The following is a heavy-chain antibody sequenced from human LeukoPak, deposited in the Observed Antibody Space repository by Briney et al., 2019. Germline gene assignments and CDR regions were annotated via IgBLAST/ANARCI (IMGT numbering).Heavy chain of an antibody. D-gene: IGHD1-26*01. Sequence: GRSLRLSCAASGFTFSNYGLHWVRQAPGKGLEWVALISYDGRSNKYYADSVKGRFTISRDNSKNTLSLQMNSLRAEDTAVYYCAPTDAGSGSYSGYWGQGTLVTVSS. J-gene: IGHJ4*02. CDR2: ISYDGRSNK. CDR3: APTDAGSGSYSGY. CDR1: GFTFSNYG. V-gene: IGHV3-30*03.